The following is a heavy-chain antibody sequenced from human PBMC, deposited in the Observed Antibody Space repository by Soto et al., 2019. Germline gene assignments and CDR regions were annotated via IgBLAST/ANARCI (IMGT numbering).Heavy chain of an antibody. J-gene: IGHJ4*02. Sequence: EVQLVESGGGLVQPGGSLRLSCAVSGFSVSGMYMTWVRQVPGKGLEWISLLYTDDTAYYADSVKGRFTISKDSSKDTLFLQMNGRRAEDTAVYYCARVDTLYADVDYWGQGTLVTVSS. V-gene: IGHV3-66*01. CDR1: GFSVSGMY. D-gene: IGHD3-16*01. CDR2: LYTDDTA. CDR3: ARVDTLYADVDY.